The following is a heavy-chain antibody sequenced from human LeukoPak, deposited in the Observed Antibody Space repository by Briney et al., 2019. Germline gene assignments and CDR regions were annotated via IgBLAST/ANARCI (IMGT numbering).Heavy chain of an antibody. V-gene: IGHV1-3*01. CDR3: ARVSSGWHGYLDY. Sequence: ASVKVSCKASGYTFTSYAMHWVRQAPGQRLEWMGWINAGNGNATYTQKFQDRVTFTRDTSASTAYMDLSRLRSEDTAVYYCARVSSGWHGYLDYWGQGTPVTVSS. D-gene: IGHD6-25*01. CDR2: INAGNGNA. CDR1: GYTFTSYA. J-gene: IGHJ4*02.